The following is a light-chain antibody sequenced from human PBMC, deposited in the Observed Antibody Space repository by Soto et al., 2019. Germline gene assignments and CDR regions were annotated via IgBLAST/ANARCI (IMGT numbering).Light chain of an antibody. CDR1: QSVSYN. V-gene: IGKV3-15*01. CDR2: GPS. CDR3: QQYNNWPRT. J-gene: IGKJ1*01. Sequence: EIVMTQSPATLSVSPGERATLSCTASQSVSYNLAWYQHKPGQAPRLLIYGPSTRATGIPARFSGSGSGTEFTLTISSLQSEDFALYYCQQYNNWPRTFGQGTKVDIK.